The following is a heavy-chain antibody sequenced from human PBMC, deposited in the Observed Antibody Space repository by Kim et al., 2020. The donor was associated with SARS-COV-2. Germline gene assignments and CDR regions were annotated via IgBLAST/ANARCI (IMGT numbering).Heavy chain of an antibody. J-gene: IGHJ6*02. V-gene: IGHV1-69*04. Sequence: AQKLQGRVTITADNSTSTAYMELRSLRSEDTAVYYGARADGSGWLLYGMDVWGQGTTVTVSS. D-gene: IGHD6-19*01. CDR3: ARADGSGWLLYGMDV.